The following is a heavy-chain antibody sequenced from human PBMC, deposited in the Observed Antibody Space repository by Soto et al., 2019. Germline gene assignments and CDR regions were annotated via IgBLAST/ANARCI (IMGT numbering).Heavy chain of an antibody. J-gene: IGHJ6*02. V-gene: IGHV1-69*12. CDR2: IIPIFGTA. Sequence: QVQLVQSGAEVKKPGSSVKVSCKASGGTFSSYAISWVRQAPGQGLEWMGGIIPIFGTANYAQKFQGRVTITAGDYTSTADMALSSLGSDATAVYYCASSSGRGSDYYYGMDVWGQGATVTVSS. CDR3: ASSSGRGSDYYYGMDV. CDR1: GGTFSSYA. D-gene: IGHD6-19*01.